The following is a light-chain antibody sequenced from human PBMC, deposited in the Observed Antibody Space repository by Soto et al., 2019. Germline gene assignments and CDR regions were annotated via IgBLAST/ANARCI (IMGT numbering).Light chain of an antibody. CDR2: DAS. Sequence: DIQMTHSPTSVSASVGDRVTITCQASQDIINFLNWYQQKPGKAPKVIIYDASNLEAGVPSRFSGSGSGTEFTFTISSLQSEDIATYYCQQYHDLPLTFGGGTKVDIK. CDR3: QQYHDLPLT. J-gene: IGKJ4*01. V-gene: IGKV1-33*01. CDR1: QDIINF.